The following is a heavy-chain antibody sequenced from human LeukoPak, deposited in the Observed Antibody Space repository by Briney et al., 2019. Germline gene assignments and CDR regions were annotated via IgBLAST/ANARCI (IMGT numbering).Heavy chain of an antibody. D-gene: IGHD3-10*01. CDR2: IYYSGST. CDR3: ARALWYGELYYYYYMDV. CDR1: GGSISSYY. J-gene: IGHJ6*03. Sequence: SETLSLTCTVSGGSISSYYWSWIRQPPGKGLEWIGYIYYSGSTKYNPSLKSRVTISVDTSKNQFSLKLSSVTAADTAVYYCARALWYGELYYYYYMDVWGKGTTVTISS. V-gene: IGHV4-59*01.